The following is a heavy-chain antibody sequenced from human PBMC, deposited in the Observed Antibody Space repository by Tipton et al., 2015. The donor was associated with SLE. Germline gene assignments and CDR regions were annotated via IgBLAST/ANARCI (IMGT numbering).Heavy chain of an antibody. D-gene: IGHD6-19*01. J-gene: IGHJ4*02. Sequence: SLRLSCEASGLTFSDYSMNWVRQAPGKGLEWVSSISRAGTYMYYADSVKGRFTISRDNTKNSLYLQMNSLRAEDTAVYYCARDASGWSEDYWGQGTLVTVSS. V-gene: IGHV3-21*03. CDR3: ARDASGWSEDY. CDR1: GLTFSDYS. CDR2: ISRAGTYM.